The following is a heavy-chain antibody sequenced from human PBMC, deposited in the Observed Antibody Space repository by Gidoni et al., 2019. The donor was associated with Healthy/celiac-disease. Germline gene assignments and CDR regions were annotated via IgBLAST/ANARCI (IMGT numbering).Heavy chain of an antibody. CDR1: GFTFSSYA. CDR2: ISGSGGST. CDR3: AKDPRASPGEYFQH. Sequence: EVQLLASGVGLVQPGGSLRLSCAASGFTFSSYAMSWVRQAPGKGLEWGSAISGSGGSTYYADSVKGRFTISRDNSKNTLYLQMNSLRAEDTAVYYCAKDPRASPGEYFQHWGQGTLVTVSS. V-gene: IGHV3-23*01. J-gene: IGHJ1*01.